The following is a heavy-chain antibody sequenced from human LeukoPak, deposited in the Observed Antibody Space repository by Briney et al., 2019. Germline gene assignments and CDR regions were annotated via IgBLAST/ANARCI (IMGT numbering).Heavy chain of an antibody. CDR1: GGSVSSGSYY. V-gene: IGHV4-31*03. Sequence: SQTLSLTCTVSGGSVSSGSYYWGCLRQHPGQGLEWIGYIYYSGSTYYSPSLKSRVTISVDTSKNQFSLKVSSVTAADTAIYYCATFTTSSGFDYWGQGTLVTVSS. D-gene: IGHD6-6*01. CDR2: IYYSGST. CDR3: ATFTTSSGFDY. J-gene: IGHJ4*02.